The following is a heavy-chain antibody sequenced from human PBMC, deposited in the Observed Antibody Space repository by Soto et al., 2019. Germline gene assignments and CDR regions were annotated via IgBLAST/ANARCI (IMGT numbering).Heavy chain of an antibody. D-gene: IGHD5-12*01. CDR1: GGSISSYY. Sequence: PSETLSLTCTVSGGSISSYYWSWIRQPPGKGLEWIGYIYYSGSTNYNPSLKSRVTISVDTSKNQFSLKLSSVTAADTAVYYRARQGDIVATTIGRHYYYYMDVWGKGTTVTVSS. V-gene: IGHV4-59*01. J-gene: IGHJ6*03. CDR2: IYYSGST. CDR3: ARQGDIVATTIGRHYYYYMDV.